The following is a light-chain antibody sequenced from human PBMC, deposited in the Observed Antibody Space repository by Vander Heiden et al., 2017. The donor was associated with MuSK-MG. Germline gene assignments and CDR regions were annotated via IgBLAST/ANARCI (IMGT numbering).Light chain of an antibody. CDR2: DAS. V-gene: IGKV3-11*01. CDR3: QQRSNLIT. Sequence: EVVLTQSPATLSLSPGETATLSCRASESVSSYLAWYQQHPGQAPRLLIYDASKRATAIPDRFSGSGSGTDFTLTISSLEPEDFAVYYCQQRSNLITFGQGTRLENK. J-gene: IGKJ5*01. CDR1: ESVSSY.